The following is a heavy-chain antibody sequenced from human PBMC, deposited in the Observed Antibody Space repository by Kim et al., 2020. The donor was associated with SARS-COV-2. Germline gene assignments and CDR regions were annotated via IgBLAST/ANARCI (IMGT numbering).Heavy chain of an antibody. CDR3: LGTRETTAY. CDR2: ISYDGSNK. V-gene: IGHV3-30*04. J-gene: IGHJ4*02. D-gene: IGHD4-17*01. CDR1: GFTFSNYA. Sequence: GGSLRLSCAASGFTFSNYAMHWVRQAPGKGLEWVAVISYDGSNKYYADSVKGRFTISRDNSRNTLYLQMNSLRAEDTAVYYCLGTRETTAYWGQGTLVTVSS.